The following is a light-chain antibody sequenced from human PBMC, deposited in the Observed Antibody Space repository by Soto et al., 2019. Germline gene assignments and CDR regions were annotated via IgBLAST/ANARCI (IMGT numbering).Light chain of an antibody. J-gene: IGKJ1*01. CDR3: QHYGSSPRT. CDR2: GAS. CDR1: QGVSGSY. V-gene: IGKV3-20*01. Sequence: EIVLTQSPGTLPLSPGERATLSCRASQGVSGSYLACYQQKPAQAPSLLIYGASSRATGIPNRFSGSESGTDFTLTISRLEPEDFAWYYCQHYGSSPRTFGQGTKVEIK.